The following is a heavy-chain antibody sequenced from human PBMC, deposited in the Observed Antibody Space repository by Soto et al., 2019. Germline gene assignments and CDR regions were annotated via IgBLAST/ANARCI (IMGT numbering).Heavy chain of an antibody. V-gene: IGHV3-7*01. CDR2: IKQDGSQK. Sequence: EVHLVESGGGLVQPGGSLRLSCATSGFTFSSPWMTWVRQAPGKGLEWVANIKQDGSQKYYADSVRGRFTISRDYAKNSPYLQMNSLRAEDTAVYYCASQESNGHCLYGGQGTLVTVSS. D-gene: IGHD2-21*01. CDR1: GFTFSSPW. J-gene: IGHJ4*02. CDR3: ASQESNGHCLY.